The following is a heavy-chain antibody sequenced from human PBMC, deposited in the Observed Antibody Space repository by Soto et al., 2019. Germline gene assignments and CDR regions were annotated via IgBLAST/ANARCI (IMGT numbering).Heavy chain of an antibody. Sequence: QVQLQESGPGLVKPSETLSLTCSISGGSISDYQWNWIRQPPGKGLAWIGYIYYSGRTNYNPSLNSRLTISLDTSTRQFSLRLRSVTAADTAVYYCARMRGLGEISPYLDYWGQGALVTVSS. CDR2: IYYSGRT. CDR3: ARMRGLGEISPYLDY. D-gene: IGHD3-16*01. CDR1: GGSISDYQ. V-gene: IGHV4-59*01. J-gene: IGHJ4*02.